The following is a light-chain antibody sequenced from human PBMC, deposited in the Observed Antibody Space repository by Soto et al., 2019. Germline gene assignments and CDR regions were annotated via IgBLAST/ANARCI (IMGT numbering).Light chain of an antibody. Sequence: EIVMTQSPATLSVSRGERATLSCSANQAISSNLAWYQQKPGQAPRLLIYGASTRATGIPDRFSGSASGTDFTLTISRLEPEDFAVYYCQQYGSSPPPFGGGTKVDIK. V-gene: IGKV3-20*01. CDR3: QQYGSSPPP. J-gene: IGKJ4*01. CDR2: GAS. CDR1: QAISSN.